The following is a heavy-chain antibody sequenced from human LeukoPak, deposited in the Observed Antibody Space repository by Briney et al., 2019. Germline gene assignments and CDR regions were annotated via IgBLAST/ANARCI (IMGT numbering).Heavy chain of an antibody. Sequence: GGSLRLSCAASGFTFSTYYMHWVRQAPGKGLEWVAVISSDGSNEYYADSVKGRFTISRDNSKNTLFLQMNNLRLEDTAVYYCSTGGSSGRSDFWGQGTLVTVSS. J-gene: IGHJ4*02. CDR3: STGGSSGRSDF. D-gene: IGHD6-19*01. V-gene: IGHV3-30-3*01. CDR1: GFTFSTYY. CDR2: ISSDGSNE.